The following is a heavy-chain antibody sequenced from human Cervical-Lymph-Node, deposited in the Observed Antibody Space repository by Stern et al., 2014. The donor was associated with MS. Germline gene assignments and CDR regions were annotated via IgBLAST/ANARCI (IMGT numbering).Heavy chain of an antibody. CDR2: IRAYNGNT. Sequence: VQLVESGAEVKKPGASVKVSCKASGYTFTSYGISWVRQAPGQGLEWMGWIRAYNGNTNYAQKLQGRVTMTTDTSTSTAYMELRSLRSDDTAVYYCARDRYYYGSGSYSGFDYWGQGTLVTVSS. CDR1: GYTFTSYG. D-gene: IGHD3-10*01. CDR3: ARDRYYYGSGSYSGFDY. V-gene: IGHV1-18*01. J-gene: IGHJ4*02.